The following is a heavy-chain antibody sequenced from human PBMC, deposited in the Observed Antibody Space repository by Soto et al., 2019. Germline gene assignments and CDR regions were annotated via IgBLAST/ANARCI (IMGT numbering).Heavy chain of an antibody. Sequence: QVQLVQSGAEVKKPGSSVKVSCKASGGTFSSYAISWVRQAPGQGLEWMGGIIPIFGTANYAQKFQGRVTITADESTSTAYMELSSLRSEDMAVYYCAIALPDWLGSGEHLGEAFDIWGQGPMVTVSS. CDR1: GGTFSSYA. CDR2: IIPIFGTA. V-gene: IGHV1-69*01. J-gene: IGHJ3*02. D-gene: IGHD3-16*01. CDR3: AIALPDWLGSGEHLGEAFDI.